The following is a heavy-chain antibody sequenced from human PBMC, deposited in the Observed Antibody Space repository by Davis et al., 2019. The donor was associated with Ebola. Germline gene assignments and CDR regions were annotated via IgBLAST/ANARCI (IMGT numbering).Heavy chain of an antibody. CDR1: GFTFSTYA. D-gene: IGHD3-9*01. V-gene: IGHV3-30-3*01. Sequence: PGGSLRLSCAASGFTFSTYAMSWVRRAPGKGLEWVAVISYDGSNKYYADSVKGRFTISRDNSKNTLYLQMNSLRAEDTAVYYCARKGYYDILTGYYEGFFDYWGQGTLVTVSS. CDR2: ISYDGSNK. J-gene: IGHJ4*02. CDR3: ARKGYYDILTGYYEGFFDY.